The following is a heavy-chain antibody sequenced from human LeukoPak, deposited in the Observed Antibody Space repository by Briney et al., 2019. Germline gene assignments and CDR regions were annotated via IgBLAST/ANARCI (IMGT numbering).Heavy chain of an antibody. D-gene: IGHD6-13*01. CDR2: IIPIFGTA. CDR1: GGTFSSYA. J-gene: IGHJ4*02. CDR3: ARATRIAAADFDY. V-gene: IGHV1-69*13. Sequence: GASVKVSCKASGGTFSSYAISWVRQAPGQGLEWMGGIIPIFGTANYAQKFQGRVTITADESTSTAYMELSSLRSEDTAVYYCARATRIAAADFDYWGQGTLVTVSS.